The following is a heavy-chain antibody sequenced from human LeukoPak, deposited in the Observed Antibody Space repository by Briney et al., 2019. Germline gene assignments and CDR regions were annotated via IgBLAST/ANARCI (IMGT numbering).Heavy chain of an antibody. Sequence: SVKVSCKASGGTFRSYAISWVRQAPGQGLEWMGGIIPIFGTANYAQKFQGRVTITTDESTSTAYMELSSLRSEDTAVYYCARTRDCSSTSCYYYRTAFDYWGQGTLVTVSS. CDR3: ARTRDCSSTSCYYYRTAFDY. D-gene: IGHD2-2*01. V-gene: IGHV1-69*05. CDR2: IIPIFGTA. CDR1: GGTFRSYA. J-gene: IGHJ4*02.